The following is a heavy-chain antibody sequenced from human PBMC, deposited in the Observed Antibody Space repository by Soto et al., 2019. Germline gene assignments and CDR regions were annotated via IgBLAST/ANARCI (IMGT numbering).Heavy chain of an antibody. D-gene: IGHD2-2*01. CDR3: ARGPSSLTRFDY. V-gene: IGHV3-30-3*01. CDR1: GFTFSSYA. Sequence: GGSLRLSCAASGFTFSSYAMHWVRQAPGKRLEWVAVISYDGSNKYYADSVKGRFTISRDNSKNTLFLQMNSLRAEDTAVYYCARGPSSLTRFDYWGQGTLVTVSS. CDR2: ISYDGSNK. J-gene: IGHJ4*02.